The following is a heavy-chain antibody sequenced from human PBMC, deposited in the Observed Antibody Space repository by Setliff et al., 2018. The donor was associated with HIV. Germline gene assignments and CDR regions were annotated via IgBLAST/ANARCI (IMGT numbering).Heavy chain of an antibody. CDR3: ARVYCSIASCYDEYYFDY. V-gene: IGHV1-46*01. J-gene: IGHJ4*02. D-gene: IGHD2-2*01. CDR1: GYTFTSYD. Sequence: ASVKVSCKASGYTFTSYDIHWVRQAPGQGLEWMGVINPAGGNSHYAQKFQGRVTVTRDASTSTVYMDLSSLRSDDTAVYFCARVYCSIASCYDEYYFDYWGQGTLVTVSS. CDR2: INPAGGNS.